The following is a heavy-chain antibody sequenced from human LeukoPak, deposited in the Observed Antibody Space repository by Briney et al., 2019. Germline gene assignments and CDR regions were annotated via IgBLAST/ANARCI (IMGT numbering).Heavy chain of an antibody. J-gene: IGHJ5*02. V-gene: IGHV4-59*11. D-gene: IGHD4-17*01. CDR3: TRRNTADASIDL. CDR2: ILYSGST. Sequence: SETLSLTCSVSGGSISGHWWTWVRQPPGEGLEWIGDILYSGSTNYNPSFKSRLSILVDTSTNQFSLKLNSVTAADTAMYYCTRRNTADASIDLWGQGILVIASS. CDR1: GGSISGHW.